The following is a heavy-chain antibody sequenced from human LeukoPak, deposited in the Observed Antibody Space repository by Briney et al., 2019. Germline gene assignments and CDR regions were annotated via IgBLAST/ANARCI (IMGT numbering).Heavy chain of an antibody. CDR2: VHFSGST. V-gene: IGHV4-59*01. D-gene: IGHD6-13*01. J-gene: IGHJ3*02. Sequence: PSETLSLTCTVSGGSISSYYWTWIRQPPGKGLEWIGYVHFSGSTNYNLSLKSRVTISVDTSKNLFSLRLSSVTAADTAVYYCARASSIAAAGHDAFDIWGLGTKVTVSS. CDR1: GGSISSYY. CDR3: ARASSIAAAGHDAFDI.